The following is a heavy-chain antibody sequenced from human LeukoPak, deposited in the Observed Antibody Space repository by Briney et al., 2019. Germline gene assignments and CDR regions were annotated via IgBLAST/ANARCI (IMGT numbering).Heavy chain of an antibody. V-gene: IGHV3-64*04. CDR1: GFTFSSYA. Sequence: GGSLRLSCSASGFTFSSYAMHWVRQAPGKGLEYVSAISSNGGSTYYADSVKGRFTISRDNSKNTLYLQMNSLRAEDTAVYYCASTFYGDSPPYWGQGTLVTVSS. D-gene: IGHD4-17*01. CDR3: ASTFYGDSPPY. CDR2: ISSNGGST. J-gene: IGHJ4*02.